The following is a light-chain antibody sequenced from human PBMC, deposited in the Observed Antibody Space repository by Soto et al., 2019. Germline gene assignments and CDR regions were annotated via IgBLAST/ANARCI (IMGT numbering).Light chain of an antibody. CDR3: QQYNSYPWT. Sequence: DIQMTQSPSTLSASVGDRVTITCRASQSISRWLAWNQQKPGTAPKVLIYDASSLESGVPSRFSGSGSGTEFTLTMSSLQPDDFAPYYCQQYNSYPWTFGQGTKVEIK. CDR2: DAS. CDR1: QSISRW. V-gene: IGKV1-5*01. J-gene: IGKJ1*01.